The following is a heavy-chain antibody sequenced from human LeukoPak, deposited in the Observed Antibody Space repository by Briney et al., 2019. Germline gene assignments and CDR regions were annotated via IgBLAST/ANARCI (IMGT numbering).Heavy chain of an antibody. J-gene: IGHJ4*02. CDR2: ISGSGGST. CDR1: GFTFSSYA. D-gene: IGHD3-3*01. V-gene: IGHV3-23*01. CDR3: AKAYFGVVSYFDY. Sequence: PGGFLRLSCAASGFTFSSYAMSWARQAPGKGLEWVSAISGSGGSTYYADSAKGRFTISRDNSKNTLYLQMNSLRAEDTAVYYCAKAYFGVVSYFDYWGQGTLVTVSS.